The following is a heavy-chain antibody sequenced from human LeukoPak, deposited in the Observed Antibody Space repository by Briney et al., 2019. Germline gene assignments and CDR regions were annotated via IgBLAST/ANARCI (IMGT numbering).Heavy chain of an antibody. V-gene: IGHV3-23*01. CDR1: GFPLSSYA. CDR3: AKDRKWAVAGPRAVDY. Sequence: GGSLRLSCAAFGFPLSSYAMSWVRQAPGKGLEWVSATSSSDAGTYHADSVRGRFTISRDNSKNTLYLQMNSLRVEDAAVYYCAKDRKWAVAGPRAVDYWGQGTLVTVPS. J-gene: IGHJ4*02. CDR2: TSSSDAGT. D-gene: IGHD6-19*01.